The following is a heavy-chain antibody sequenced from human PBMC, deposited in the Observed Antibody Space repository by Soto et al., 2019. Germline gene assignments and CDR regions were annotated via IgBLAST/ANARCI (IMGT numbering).Heavy chain of an antibody. CDR2: ISGSGGST. J-gene: IGHJ2*01. CDR1: GFTFISYA. D-gene: IGHD6-13*01. Sequence: GGSLRLACASSGFTFISYAMSWVRQAPGKGLEWVSAISGSGGSTYYADSVKGRFTISRDNSKNTLYLQMNSLRAEDTAVYYCAKAPEYSSSWYVTRYFDLWGRGTLVTVS. V-gene: IGHV3-23*01. CDR3: AKAPEYSSSWYVTRYFDL.